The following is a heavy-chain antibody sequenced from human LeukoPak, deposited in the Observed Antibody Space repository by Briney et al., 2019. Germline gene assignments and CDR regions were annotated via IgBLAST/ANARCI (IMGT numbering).Heavy chain of an antibody. D-gene: IGHD2-15*01. CDR2: INHSGST. J-gene: IGHJ6*03. V-gene: IGHV4-34*01. Sequence: SETLSLTCAVYGGSFSGYYWSWIRQPPGKGLEWIGEINHSGSTNYNPSLKSRVTISVDTSKNQFSLKLSSVTAVDTAVYYCARGVVSGGYNYYYMDVWGKGTTVTVSS. CDR3: ARGVVSGGYNYYYMDV. CDR1: GGSFSGYY.